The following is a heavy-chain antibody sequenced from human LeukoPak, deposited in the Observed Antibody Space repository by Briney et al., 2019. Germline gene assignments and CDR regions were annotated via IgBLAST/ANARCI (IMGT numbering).Heavy chain of an antibody. CDR1: GFTFSSYA. CDR2: ISYDGSNK. D-gene: IGHD3-9*01. J-gene: IGHJ4*02. Sequence: GRSLRLSCAASGFTFSSYAMHWVRQAPGKGLEWVAVISYDGSNKYYADSVKGRFTFSRDNSKNTLYLRMNSLRAEDTAVYYCARGGLRYFDWLPRGIFDYWGQGTLVTVSS. V-gene: IGHV3-30*04. CDR3: ARGGLRYFDWLPRGIFDY.